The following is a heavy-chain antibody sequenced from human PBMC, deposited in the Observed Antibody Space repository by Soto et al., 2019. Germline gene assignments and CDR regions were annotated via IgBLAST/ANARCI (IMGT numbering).Heavy chain of an antibody. J-gene: IGHJ5*02. CDR3: ARVIPVVEAWFDP. D-gene: IGHD2-2*01. CDR2: ISAYTDTP. CDR1: GYTFTNFG. V-gene: IGHV1-18*01. Sequence: QVQLVQAGAEVKKPGASVKVSCRASGYTFTNFGVTWVRWAPGQGREWMGWISAYTDTPNFAQKVQGKVTMTIDTSTSTAYMDLRRLTSDDTAVYYCARVIPVVEAWFDPWGQGTLVTVSS.